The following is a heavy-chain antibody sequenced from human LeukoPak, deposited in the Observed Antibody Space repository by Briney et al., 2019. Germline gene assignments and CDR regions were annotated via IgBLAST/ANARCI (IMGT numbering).Heavy chain of an antibody. Sequence: SETLSLTCTVSGGSISSSSYYWSWIRQPPGKGLEWIGEINHSGSTNYNPSLKSRVTISVDTSKNQFSLKLSSVTAADTAVYYCARRKSGYYDFWSGYYRTDYWGQGTLVTVSS. CDR3: ARRKSGYYDFWSGYYRTDY. V-gene: IGHV4-39*07. CDR1: GGSISSSSYY. D-gene: IGHD3-3*01. CDR2: INHSGST. J-gene: IGHJ4*02.